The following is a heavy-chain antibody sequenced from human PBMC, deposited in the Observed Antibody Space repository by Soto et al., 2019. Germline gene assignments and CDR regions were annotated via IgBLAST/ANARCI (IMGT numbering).Heavy chain of an antibody. Sequence: SETLSLTCAVYGGSFSGYYWSWIRQPPGKGLEWIGEINHSGSTNYNPSLKSRVTISVDTSKNRFSLKLSSVTAADTAVYYCARNVLLWFGVDYWGQGTLVTVSS. J-gene: IGHJ4*02. CDR3: ARNVLLWFGVDY. CDR1: GGSFSGYY. CDR2: INHSGST. V-gene: IGHV4-34*01. D-gene: IGHD3-10*01.